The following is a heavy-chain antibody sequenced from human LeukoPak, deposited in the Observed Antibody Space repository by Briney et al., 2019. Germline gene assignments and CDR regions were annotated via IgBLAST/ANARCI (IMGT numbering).Heavy chain of an antibody. CDR1: GYTFTDYY. V-gene: IGHV1-2*02. CDR3: ARDLESHDILTGYYLAN. Sequence: ASVKVSCKASGYTFTDYYMHWVRQAPGQGLEWMGWINPNSGGTNYAQKFQGRVTMTRDTSISTAYMELSRLRSDDTAVYYCARDLESHDILTGYYLANWGQGTLVTVSS. J-gene: IGHJ4*02. CDR2: INPNSGGT. D-gene: IGHD3-9*01.